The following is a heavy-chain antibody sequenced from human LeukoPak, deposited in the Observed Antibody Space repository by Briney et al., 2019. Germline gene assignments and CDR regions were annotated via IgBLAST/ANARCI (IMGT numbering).Heavy chain of an antibody. CDR3: ARADGGYSYGHDGSFFDC. CDR2: INPSGGST. D-gene: IGHD5-18*01. Sequence: ASVKVSCKASGYTITSYYMHWVRQAPGQGLEWMGIINPSGGSTSYAQKFQGRVTMTRDTSTSTVYMELSSLRSEDTAVYYCARADGGYSYGHDGSFFDCWGQGTLVTVSS. J-gene: IGHJ4*02. V-gene: IGHV1-46*01. CDR1: GYTITSYY.